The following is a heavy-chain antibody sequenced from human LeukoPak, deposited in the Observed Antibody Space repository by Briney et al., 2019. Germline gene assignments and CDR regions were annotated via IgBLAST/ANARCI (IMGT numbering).Heavy chain of an antibody. D-gene: IGHD3-22*01. J-gene: IGHJ6*03. CDR3: ARDGYQGYGFSSYYYYTDV. Sequence: GGSLRLSCAASGFTFSSYAMHWVRQAPGKGLEWVAVISYDGSNKYYADSVKGRFTISRDNSKNTLYLQMNSLRAEDTAVYYCARDGYQGYGFSSYYYYTDVWGKGTTVTVSS. CDR2: ISYDGSNK. CDR1: GFTFSSYA. V-gene: IGHV3-30*04.